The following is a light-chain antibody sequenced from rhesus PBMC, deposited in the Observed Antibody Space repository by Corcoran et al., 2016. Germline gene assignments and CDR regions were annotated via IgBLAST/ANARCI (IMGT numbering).Light chain of an antibody. CDR1: SSDIGGYNY. J-gene: IGLJ6*01. Sequence: QAALTQPRSVSGSPGQSVTISCTGTSSDIGGYNYVSWYQQHPGTAPKLMIYEVSKRPSGVYDRFSGSKSGNTVSLTISGLQAEDGADYYCSSYAGSNTDVFGSGTKLTVL. V-gene: IGLV2-32*02. CDR2: EVS. CDR3: SSYAGSNTDV.